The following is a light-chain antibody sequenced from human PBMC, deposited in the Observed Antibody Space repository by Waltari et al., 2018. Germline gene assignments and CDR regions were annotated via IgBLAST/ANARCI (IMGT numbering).Light chain of an antibody. CDR2: EAS. J-gene: IGKJ5*01. V-gene: IGKV3-11*01. CDR1: QSVSRS. CDR3: QQRSNWPPVT. Sequence: ELVLTQSPATLSLSTGERATLSCRASQSVSRSLAWYQHTPAQAPRLLIYEASNRATGIPARFSGSGSGTDFTLTISSLEPEDFAVYYCQQRSNWPPVTFGQGTRLEIK.